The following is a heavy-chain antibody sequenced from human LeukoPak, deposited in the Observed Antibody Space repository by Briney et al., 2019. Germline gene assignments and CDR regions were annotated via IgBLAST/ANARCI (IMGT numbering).Heavy chain of an antibody. CDR3: ARLPNQEYSCSVNWFDP. D-gene: IGHD6-13*01. CDR1: GGSISSYY. CDR2: IYYSGST. V-gene: IGHV4-59*01. Sequence: PSETLSLNCTVSGGSISSYYWSWIRQPPGKGLEWIGYIYYSGSTNYNPSLKSRVTISVDTSKNQFSLKLSSVTAADTAVYYCARLPNQEYSCSVNWFDPWGQGTLVTVSS. J-gene: IGHJ5*02.